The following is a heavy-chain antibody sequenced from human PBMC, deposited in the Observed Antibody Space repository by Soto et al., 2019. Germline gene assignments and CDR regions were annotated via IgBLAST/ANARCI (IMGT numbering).Heavy chain of an antibody. Sequence: SATLSLTCGVYGGSFSGYYWSWIRQPPGKGLEWIGEVNHSGSTNYNPSLKSRVTISVDTSKNQFSLKLSSVTAADTAVYYCAASCVGCRGFNYYGMDVWGQGTTVT. J-gene: IGHJ6*02. CDR3: AASCVGCRGFNYYGMDV. CDR1: GGSFSGYY. D-gene: IGHD5-12*01. V-gene: IGHV4-34*01. CDR2: VNHSGST.